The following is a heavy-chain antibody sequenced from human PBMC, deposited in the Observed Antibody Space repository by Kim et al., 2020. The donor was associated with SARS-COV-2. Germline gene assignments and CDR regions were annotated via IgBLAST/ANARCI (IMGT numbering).Heavy chain of an antibody. V-gene: IGHV4-39*01. CDR2: ISYSGST. Sequence: SETLSLTCTVSGGSISSSSYYWGWIRQPPGKGLEWIGSISYSGSTYYNPFLKSRVTISVDTSKNQFSLKLSSVTAADTAVYYCARQSAVAGTYFHHWGQGTLVTVSS. CDR3: ARQSAVAGTYFHH. J-gene: IGHJ1*01. D-gene: IGHD6-19*01. CDR1: GGSISSSSYY.